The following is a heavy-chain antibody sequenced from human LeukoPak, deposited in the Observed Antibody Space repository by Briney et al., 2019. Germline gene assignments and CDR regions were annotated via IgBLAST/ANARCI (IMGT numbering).Heavy chain of an antibody. V-gene: IGHV3-7*04. J-gene: IGHJ4*02. CDR1: GFTFSSYW. CDR3: AREIRWFGGYLTDY. Sequence: GGSLRLSCAASGFTFSSYWMSWIRQAPEKGLEWVANIKQDGSEKYYVDSVKGRFTISRDNAKNSLYLQMNSLRAEDTAVYYCAREIRWFGGYLTDYWGQGTLVTVSS. CDR2: IKQDGSEK. D-gene: IGHD3-10*01.